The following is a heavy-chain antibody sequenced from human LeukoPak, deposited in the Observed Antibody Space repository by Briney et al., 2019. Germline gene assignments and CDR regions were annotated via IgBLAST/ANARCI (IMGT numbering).Heavy chain of an antibody. J-gene: IGHJ4*02. Sequence: GGSLRLSCAASGFTFSSYAMHWVRQAPGKGLEWVAVISYDGSNKYYADSVKGRFTISRDNSKNTLYLQMNSLRAEDTAVYYCARDLAGSFDYWGQGTLVTVSS. CDR2: ISYDGSNK. D-gene: IGHD6-13*01. V-gene: IGHV3-30-3*01. CDR1: GFTFSSYA. CDR3: ARDLAGSFDY.